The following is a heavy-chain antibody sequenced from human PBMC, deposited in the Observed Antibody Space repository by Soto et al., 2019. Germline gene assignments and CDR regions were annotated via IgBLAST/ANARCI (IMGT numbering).Heavy chain of an antibody. CDR3: ARDISSSWTPYYYYYGTDV. J-gene: IGHJ6*02. V-gene: IGHV3-33*01. D-gene: IGHD6-13*01. CDR2: IWYDGSNK. Sequence: GGSLRLSCAASGFTFSSYGMHWVRQAPGKGLEWVAVIWYDGSNKYYADSVKGRFTISRDNSKNTLYLQMNSLRAEDTAVYYCARDISSSWTPYYYYYGTDVWGQGTTVTVSS. CDR1: GFTFSSYG.